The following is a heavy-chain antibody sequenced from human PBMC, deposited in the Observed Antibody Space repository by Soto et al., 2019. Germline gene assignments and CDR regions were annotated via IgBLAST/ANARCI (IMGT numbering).Heavy chain of an antibody. J-gene: IGHJ4*02. CDR2: ISGGGDNT. D-gene: IGHD3-10*01. CDR1: GFTFNNYA. CDR3: AKGRGGSGSLTPRVDF. V-gene: IGHV3-23*01. Sequence: EVQLLESGGGLVQPGGSLRLSCAASGFTFNNYAMTCVRQAQWKGLEWVSAISGGGDNTSYAYSLKGRFTVSRDGSKNTLYLQMSSLRAEDTALYYCAKGRGGSGSLTPRVDFWGQGTLVTVSS.